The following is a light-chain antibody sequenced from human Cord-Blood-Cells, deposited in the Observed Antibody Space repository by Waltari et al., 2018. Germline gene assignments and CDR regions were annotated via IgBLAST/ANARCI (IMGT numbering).Light chain of an antibody. Sequence: DIQMTQSPSSLSASVGDRVTITCRASQSISSYLNWYQQKPGKAPKLLIYAASSLQCGVPSRFRGSGCWTDVTLTIRSQQPEDFATYYCQQSYSTPPTFGQGTKLEIK. CDR1: QSISSY. CDR2: AAS. V-gene: IGKV1-39*01. J-gene: IGKJ2*01. CDR3: QQSYSTPPT.